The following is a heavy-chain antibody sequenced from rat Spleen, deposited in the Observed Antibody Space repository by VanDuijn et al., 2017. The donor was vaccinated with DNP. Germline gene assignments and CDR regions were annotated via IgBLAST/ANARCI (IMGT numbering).Heavy chain of an antibody. CDR2: IRTGGGNT. Sequence: EVQLVESGGGLVQPGRSLKLSCTASGFTFSNYAMHWIRQTPTKGLEWVASIRTGGGNTYYRDSVKGRFTISRDNAKNTQYLQMDSLRSEDTATYYCARGENNYIYWYFDFWGPGTMVTVSS. CDR3: ARGENNYIYWYFDF. V-gene: IGHV5S14*01. D-gene: IGHD1-10*01. J-gene: IGHJ1*01. CDR1: GFTFSNYA.